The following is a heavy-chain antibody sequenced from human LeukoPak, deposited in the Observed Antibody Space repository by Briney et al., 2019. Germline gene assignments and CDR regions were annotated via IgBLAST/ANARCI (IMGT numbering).Heavy chain of an antibody. CDR1: GFTFSSYS. CDR3: ARDPLFDVPSFDY. CDR2: ISSSSSYI. Sequence: GGSLRLSCAASGFTFSSYSMNWVRQAPGKGLEWVSSISSSSSYIYYADSVKGRFTISRDNAKNSLYLQMNSLRAEDTAVYYCARDPLFDVPSFDYWGQGTLVTVSS. D-gene: IGHD2-21*01. J-gene: IGHJ4*02. V-gene: IGHV3-21*01.